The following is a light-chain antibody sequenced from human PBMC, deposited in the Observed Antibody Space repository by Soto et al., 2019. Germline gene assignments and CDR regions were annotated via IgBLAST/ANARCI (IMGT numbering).Light chain of an antibody. CDR3: SSYTTSSTVV. CDR1: SSDVGSYNL. Sequence: QSALTQPASVSGSPGQSITISCTGTSSDVGSYNLVSWYQQHPGKAPKLMIYEVTSRPSGVSNRFSGSKSGNTASLTISGLQPEDEAEYYCSSYTTSSTVVFGTGTKLTVL. CDR2: EVT. J-gene: IGLJ1*01. V-gene: IGLV2-14*02.